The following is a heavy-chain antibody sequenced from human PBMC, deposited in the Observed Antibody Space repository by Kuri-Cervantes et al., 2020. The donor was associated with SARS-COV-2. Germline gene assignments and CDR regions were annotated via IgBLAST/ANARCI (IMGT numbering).Heavy chain of an antibody. V-gene: IGHV4-34*01. D-gene: IGHD3-3*01. CDR3: ARYFWSGAYYFDY. CDR2: VSYSGSA. J-gene: IGHJ4*02. Sequence: SQTLSLTCAVYGGSFSGYYWSWIRQPPGKGLEWIGSVSYSGSAYYNPSLKSRVTIFVDTYKNQLSLWLTSVTAADTAVYYCARYFWSGAYYFDYWGQETLVTVSS. CDR1: GGSFSGYY.